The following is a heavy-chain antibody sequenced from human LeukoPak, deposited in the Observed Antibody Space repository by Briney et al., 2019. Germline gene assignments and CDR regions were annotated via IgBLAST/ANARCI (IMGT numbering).Heavy chain of an antibody. CDR1: GFTFDDYA. CDR2: ISWNSGSI. V-gene: IGHV3-9*01. D-gene: IGHD3-9*01. Sequence: PGGSLRLSCATSGFTFDDYAMHWVRQAPGKGLEWVSGISWNSGSIGYADSVKGRFTISRDNGKNSLYLEMNSLRAEDTALYYCAKDIFSSPDVFDIGGQGTMVTVSS. CDR3: AKDIFSSPDVFDI. J-gene: IGHJ3*02.